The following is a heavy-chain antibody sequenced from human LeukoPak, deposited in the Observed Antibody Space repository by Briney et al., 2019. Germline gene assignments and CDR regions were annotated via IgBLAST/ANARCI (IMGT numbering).Heavy chain of an antibody. CDR2: ISYDGSNK. V-gene: IGHV3-30*18. Sequence: PGRSLRLSCAASGFTFSSYGMHWVRQAPGKGLEWVAVISYDGSNKYYADSVKGRFTISRDNSKNTLYLQMNSLRAEDTAVYHCAKDLRGTVDYWGQGTLVTVSS. CDR1: GFTFSSYG. CDR3: AKDLRGTVDY. J-gene: IGHJ4*02. D-gene: IGHD3-16*01.